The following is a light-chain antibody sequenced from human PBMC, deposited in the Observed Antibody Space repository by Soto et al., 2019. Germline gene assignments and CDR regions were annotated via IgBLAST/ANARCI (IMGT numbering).Light chain of an antibody. CDR2: DVN. J-gene: IGLJ1*01. Sequence: QSVLTQPASVSGSPGQSITISCTGTSSDVGGYDYVSWYQQLPGKAPKLMIYDVNNRPSGVSNRFSGSKSGNTASLTISGLQAEYEADYYCSSYTGTSTFVFGGGTKVTVL. V-gene: IGLV2-14*01. CDR3: SSYTGTSTFV. CDR1: SSDVGGYDY.